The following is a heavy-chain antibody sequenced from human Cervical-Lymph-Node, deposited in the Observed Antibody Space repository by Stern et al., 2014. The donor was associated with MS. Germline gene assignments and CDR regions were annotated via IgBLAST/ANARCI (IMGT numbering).Heavy chain of an antibody. D-gene: IGHD1-14*01. V-gene: IGHV5-51*01. J-gene: IGHJ4*02. CDR3: ARQTTAWASDV. Sequence: VQLVESGAELIRPGESLKISCKGSGFTFSIYWITWVRQMPGQGLEWMGIIYPGDSETRYSPSVQGQVTMSADKSTSTAYLQWSSLNASDTAMYFCARQTTAWASDVWGQGTLVTVSS. CDR1: GFTFSIYW. CDR2: IYPGDSET.